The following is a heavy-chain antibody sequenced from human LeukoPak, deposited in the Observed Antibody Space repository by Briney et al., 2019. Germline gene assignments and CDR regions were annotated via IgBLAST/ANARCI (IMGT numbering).Heavy chain of an antibody. CDR3: ARHHGYYDSSGDDAFDI. Sequence: PGESLKISCKGSGYSFTNYWIGWVRQMPGKGLEWMGIIYPGDSDTRYSPSFQGQVTISADKSISTAYLQWSSLKASDTAMYYCARHHGYYDSSGDDAFDIWGQGTMVTVSS. CDR1: GYSFTNYW. V-gene: IGHV5-51*01. J-gene: IGHJ3*02. D-gene: IGHD3-22*01. CDR2: IYPGDSDT.